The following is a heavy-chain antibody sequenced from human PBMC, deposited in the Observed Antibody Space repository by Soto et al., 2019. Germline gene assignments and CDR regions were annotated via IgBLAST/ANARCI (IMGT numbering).Heavy chain of an antibody. V-gene: IGHV1-46*01. CDR1: GNTFTRNK. D-gene: IGHD3-3*01. Sequence: ASVKVSCKVSGNTFTRNKIHWVRQAPGQGLEWMGMINPRHGSTTYAQTFRGRLIVTRDTSTTMVYMELSSLIFDDTAVYFCARDLNHDFWTDHYHFFGREAWGKGNTVIVSS. CDR3: ARDLNHDFWTDHYHFFGREA. CDR2: INPRHGST. J-gene: IGHJ6*04.